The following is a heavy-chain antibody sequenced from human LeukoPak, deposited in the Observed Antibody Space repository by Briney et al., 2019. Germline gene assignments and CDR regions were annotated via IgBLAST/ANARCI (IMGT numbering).Heavy chain of an antibody. D-gene: IGHD3-16*01. V-gene: IGHV4-34*01. Sequence: SETLSLTCAVYGGFFSGYYWSWIRQPPGKVLEWIGEINHSGSTNYNPSLKSRVTISVDTSKNQFSLKLSSVTAADTAVYYCARATWYYDYVWGSRYFDYWGQGTLVTASS. CDR2: INHSGST. CDR1: GGFFSGYY. J-gene: IGHJ4*02. CDR3: ARATWYYDYVWGSRYFDY.